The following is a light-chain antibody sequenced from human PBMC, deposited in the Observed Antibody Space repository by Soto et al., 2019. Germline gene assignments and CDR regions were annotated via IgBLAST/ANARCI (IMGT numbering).Light chain of an antibody. CDR1: NIGSKS. CDR3: QAWDSSSDHYV. CDR2: DDS. Sequence: SYELTQPPSVSVAPGQTARITCGGNNIGSKSVHWYQQKPGQAPVLVVYDDSDRPSGIPERFSGSNSGNTATLTISRVEAGHEAEYYCQAWDSSSDHYVFGTGTKVTVL. J-gene: IGLJ1*01. V-gene: IGLV3-21*02.